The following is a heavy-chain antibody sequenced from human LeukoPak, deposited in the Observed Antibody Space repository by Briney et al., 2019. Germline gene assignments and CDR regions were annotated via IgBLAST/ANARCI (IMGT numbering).Heavy chain of an antibody. D-gene: IGHD5-12*01. V-gene: IGHV4-59*08. CDR3: ARRGPWLPFDP. CDR2: IYYSGST. Sequence: SETLSLTCTVSGGSISSYYWSWIRQPPGKGLEWIGYIYYSGSTNYNPSLKSRVTISVDTSKNQFSLKLSSVTAADTAVYYCARRGPWLPFDPWGQGTLVTVSS. CDR1: GGSISSYY. J-gene: IGHJ5*02.